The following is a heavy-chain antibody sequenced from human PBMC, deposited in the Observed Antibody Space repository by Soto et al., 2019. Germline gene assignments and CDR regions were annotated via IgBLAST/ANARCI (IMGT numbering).Heavy chain of an antibody. CDR3: VREVTLASDLPPNWFDP. D-gene: IGHD2-21*02. CDR2: INRDGTS. V-gene: IGHV3-20*04. CDR1: GFSVGDAA. J-gene: IGHJ5*02. Sequence: EVQLVESGGGMARPAGSLRLSCEVSGFSVGDAALDWVRQAPGKGLEWVSGINRDGTSGYADSVRGRFTISRDDARNSFFVNTKSLSDHETAFYYCVREVTLASDLPPNWFDPWGPGTLVSVSS.